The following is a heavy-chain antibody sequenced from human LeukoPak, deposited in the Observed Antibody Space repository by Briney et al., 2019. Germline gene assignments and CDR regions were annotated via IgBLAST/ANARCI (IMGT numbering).Heavy chain of an antibody. CDR2: ISSSGSTI. Sequence: GGSPRLSCAASGFTFSSYEMNWVRQAPGKGLEWVSYISSSGSTIYYADSVKGRFTISRDDAKNSLYLQMNSLRAEDTAVYYCARKRYSSSWYRGWRYFDYWGQGTLVTVSS. J-gene: IGHJ4*02. V-gene: IGHV3-48*03. CDR1: GFTFSSYE. D-gene: IGHD6-13*01. CDR3: ARKRYSSSWYRGWRYFDY.